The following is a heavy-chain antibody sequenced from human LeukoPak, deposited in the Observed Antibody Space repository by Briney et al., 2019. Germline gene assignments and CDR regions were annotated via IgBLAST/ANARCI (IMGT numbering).Heavy chain of an antibody. CDR3: AKDSPLRWIWFDP. CDR2: ISYDGSNK. J-gene: IGHJ5*02. V-gene: IGHV3-30*04. CDR1: GFTFSSYA. Sequence: GGSLRLSSAASGFTFSSYAMHWVRRAPGKGLEWVSVISYDGSNKYYADSVKGRFTISTDNSKNTLYLQMNSLRAEDTAVYYCAKDSPLRWIWFDPWGQGPLVMVSS. D-gene: IGHD4-23*01.